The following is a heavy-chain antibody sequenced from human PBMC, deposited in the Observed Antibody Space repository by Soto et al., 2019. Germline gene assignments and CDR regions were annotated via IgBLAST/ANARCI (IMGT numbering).Heavy chain of an antibody. V-gene: IGHV3-33*01. CDR2: IWYDGSNK. J-gene: IGHJ5*02. D-gene: IGHD4-4*01. CDR3: ARESYDSRNYLRWFDP. Sequence: GGSLRVSCAASGFTFSSYGMHWVRQAPGKGMEWVAVIWYDGSNKYYADSVKGRFTISRDNSKNTLYLQMNSLRAEDTAVYYCARESYDSRNYLRWFDPLGQGT. CDR1: GFTFSSYG.